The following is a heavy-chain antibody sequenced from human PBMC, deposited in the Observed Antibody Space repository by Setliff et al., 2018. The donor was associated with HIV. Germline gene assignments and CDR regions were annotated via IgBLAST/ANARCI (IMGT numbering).Heavy chain of an antibody. V-gene: IGHV4-59*01. D-gene: IGHD2-2*01. J-gene: IGHJ6*03. CDR2: IFFTGNT. Sequence: ETLSLTCTVSGGSISGYYWSWIRQPPGKGLEYIGSIFFTGNTIYDPSLKARVTLSVDMSKNQVFLRLSSVTAADTAVYYCVRGYCSSTTCYEDYYYMDVWGKGSTVTVSS. CDR1: GGSISGYY. CDR3: VRGYCSSTTCYEDYYYMDV.